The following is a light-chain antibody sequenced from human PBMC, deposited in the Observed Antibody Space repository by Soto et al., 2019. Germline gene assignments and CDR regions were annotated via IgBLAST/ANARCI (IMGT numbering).Light chain of an antibody. V-gene: IGKV1-12*01. CDR2: SAS. J-gene: IGKJ1*01. CDR3: QQTYSRVRT. CDR1: QGISSW. Sequence: DIQMIQSPSSVSASVGDRFTITCLASQGISSWLAWYQQKPGQAPNLLIYSASSLHSGVPSRFRGSGSGTDFTLTLSSLQPEDFATYYCQQTYSRVRTFGQGTKVDI.